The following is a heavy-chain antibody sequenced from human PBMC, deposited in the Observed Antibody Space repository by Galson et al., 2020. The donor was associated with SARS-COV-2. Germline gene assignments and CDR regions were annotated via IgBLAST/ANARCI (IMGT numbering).Heavy chain of an antibody. CDR1: GYTFTSYY. CDR2: INPSGGST. D-gene: IGHD1-7*01. J-gene: IGHJ6*02. V-gene: IGHV1-46*01. CDR3: GGDRSGIIGNYVVSGGSVGV. Sequence: ASVKVSCKASGYTFTSYYMHWVRQAPGQGLEWMGIINPSGGSTSYAQKFQGRVTMTRDPSTSTVDMELSSLRSEDTAMNYCGGDRSGIIGNYVVSGGSVGVWGQGTTVTVSS.